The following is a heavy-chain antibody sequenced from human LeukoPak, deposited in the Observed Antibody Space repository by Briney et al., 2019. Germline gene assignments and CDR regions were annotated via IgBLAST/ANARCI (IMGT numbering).Heavy chain of an antibody. J-gene: IGHJ4*02. V-gene: IGHV1-69*04. Sequence: SVEVSCKASGGTFSSYAISWVRQAPGQGLEWMGRIIPILGIANYAQKFQGRVTITADKSTSTAYMELSSLRSEDTAVYYCANLDYGDYVTPYWGQGTLVTVSS. CDR2: IIPILGIA. CDR3: ANLDYGDYVTPY. CDR1: GGTFSSYA. D-gene: IGHD4-17*01.